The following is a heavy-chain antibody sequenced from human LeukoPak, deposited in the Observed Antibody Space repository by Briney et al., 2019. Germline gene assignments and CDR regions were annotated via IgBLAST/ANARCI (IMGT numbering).Heavy chain of an antibody. D-gene: IGHD6-13*01. Sequence: PGGSLRLSCAASGFTFSDYYMSWIRQAPGKGLEWVSYISSSGSTIYYADSVKGRFTISRDNAKNSVYLQMNSLRAEDTAVYYCARCSSSWYGGQSPNDYWGQGTLVTVSS. V-gene: IGHV3-11*01. J-gene: IGHJ4*02. CDR3: ARCSSSWYGGQSPNDY. CDR1: GFTFSDYY. CDR2: ISSSGSTI.